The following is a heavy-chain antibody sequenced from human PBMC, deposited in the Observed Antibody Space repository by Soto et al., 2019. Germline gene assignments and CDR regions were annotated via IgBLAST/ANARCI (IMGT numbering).Heavy chain of an antibody. CDR2: ISPYNGNT. CDR3: ARDRGDVIVVRGTWFDP. V-gene: IGHV1-18*04. J-gene: IGHJ5*02. Sequence: QVQLVQSGAEVKKPGASVKVSCKASGYTLTNYGISWLRQDPGQGLEWMGWISPYNGNTNYAPEFRGRVTMTTDTTTSTAYMELRSLRADATDVYYCARDRGDVIVVRGTWFDPWGQGTLVIVSS. D-gene: IGHD3-10*01. CDR1: GYTLTNYG.